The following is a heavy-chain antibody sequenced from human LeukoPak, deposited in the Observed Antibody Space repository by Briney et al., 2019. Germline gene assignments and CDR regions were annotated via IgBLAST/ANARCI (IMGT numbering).Heavy chain of an antibody. CDR1: GFTVSSNY. D-gene: IGHD5-18*01. Sequence: PGGSLRLSCAASGFTVSSNYMSWVRQAPGKGLEWVSVIYSGGSTYYADSVKGRFTISRDNSKNTLYLQMNSLRAEDTAVYYCARAHTARITAMVTEYHGMDVWGQGTTVTVSS. CDR3: ARAHTARITAMVTEYHGMDV. CDR2: IYSGGST. V-gene: IGHV3-53*01. J-gene: IGHJ6*02.